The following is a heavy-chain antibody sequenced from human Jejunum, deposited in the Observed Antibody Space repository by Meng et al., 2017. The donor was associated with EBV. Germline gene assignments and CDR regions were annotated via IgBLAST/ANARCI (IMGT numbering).Heavy chain of an antibody. J-gene: IGHJ4*02. CDR2: TYYRSKWSS. CDR3: ARIASASRRDDY. CDR1: GDSVSSNSAA. Sequence: QVQLPQSGPGLVKPSPTLSLTSAISGDSVSSNSAAWNSIRQSPSRGLEWLGRTYYRSKWSSDYAVSVKSRITINPDTSKNQFSLQLNSVTPEDTAVYFCARIASASRRDDYWGQGTLVTVSS. D-gene: IGHD6-13*01. V-gene: IGHV6-1*01.